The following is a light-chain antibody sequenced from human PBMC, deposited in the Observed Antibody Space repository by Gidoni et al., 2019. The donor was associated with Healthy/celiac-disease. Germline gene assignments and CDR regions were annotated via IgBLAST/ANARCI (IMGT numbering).Light chain of an antibody. J-gene: IGLJ2*01. CDR2: DVS. CDR3: SSYTSSSTLDVV. V-gene: IGLV2-14*03. CDR1: SSDVGGYNY. Sequence: QSALTQPASVSVSPGQSITISCTGTSSDVGGYNYVSWYQQHPGKAPKLMIYDVSNRPSGVSIRFSGSKSGNTASLTISGLQAEDEADYYCSSYTSSSTLDVVFGGGTKLTVL.